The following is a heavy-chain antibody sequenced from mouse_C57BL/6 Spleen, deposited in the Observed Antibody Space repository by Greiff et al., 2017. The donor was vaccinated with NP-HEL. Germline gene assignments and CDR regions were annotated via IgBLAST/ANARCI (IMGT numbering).Heavy chain of an antibody. D-gene: IGHD1-1*01. V-gene: IGHV1-9*01. CDR2: ILPGSGST. CDR1: GYTFTGYW. J-gene: IGHJ4*01. Sequence: VQLQQSGAELMKPGASVKLSCKATGYTFTGYWIEWVKQRPGHGLEWIGEILPGSGSTNYNEKFKGKATFTVDTSSNTTYMQLSSLTTEDSAVYYCARRGYGSSYYAMDYWGQGTSVTVSS. CDR3: ARRGYGSSYYAMDY.